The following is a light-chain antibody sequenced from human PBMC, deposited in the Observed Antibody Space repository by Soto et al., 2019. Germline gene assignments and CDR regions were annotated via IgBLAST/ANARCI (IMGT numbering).Light chain of an antibody. CDR1: QSVSSSY. Sequence: EIVLTQSPGTLSLSAGERATLSCRASQSVSSSYLAWYQQKPGQAPRLLIYGASSRATGIPDRFSGSGSGTDFTLTISRLEPDDFAVYYCQQYGSSPPYTFGQGTKLEIK. V-gene: IGKV3-20*01. CDR2: GAS. CDR3: QQYGSSPPYT. J-gene: IGKJ2*01.